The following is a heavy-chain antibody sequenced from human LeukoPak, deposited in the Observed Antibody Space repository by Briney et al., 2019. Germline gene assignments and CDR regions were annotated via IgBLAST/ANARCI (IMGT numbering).Heavy chain of an antibody. CDR3: AKALYYDSSGYYVDFDY. J-gene: IGHJ4*02. Sequence: GGSLRLSCAASGFNFVNYAMHWVRQAPGKGLDWVALISYDGSFQSYTDSVKGRFTISRDSSTNTVSLQMNSLRAEDTAVYYCAKALYYDSSGYYVDFDYWGQGTLVTVSS. CDR1: GFNFVNYA. V-gene: IGHV3-30*04. D-gene: IGHD3-22*01. CDR2: ISYDGSFQ.